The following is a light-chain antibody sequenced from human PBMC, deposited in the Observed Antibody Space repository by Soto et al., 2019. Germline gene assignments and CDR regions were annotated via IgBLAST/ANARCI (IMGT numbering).Light chain of an antibody. CDR1: QSVSSSY. J-gene: IGKJ4*01. Sequence: EIVLTQSPGTLSLSPGEIATLSFSASQSVSSSYLAWYQQKPGQAPRLLIFGASTRAAGIPARFSGSGSGTEFTLTISSLQSEDFAVYYCQQYSNWPLTFGGGTKVDIK. CDR3: QQYSNWPLT. CDR2: GAS. V-gene: IGKV3-15*01.